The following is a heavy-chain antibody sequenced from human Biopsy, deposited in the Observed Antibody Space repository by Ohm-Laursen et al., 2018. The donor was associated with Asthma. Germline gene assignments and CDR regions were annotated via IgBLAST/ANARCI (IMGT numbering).Heavy chain of an antibody. J-gene: IGHJ5*01. CDR2: INYSGST. CDR3: ARDLSGYCTSSACYGFDS. CDR1: GGSLSSGPYY. V-gene: IGHV4-31*03. Sequence: SQTLSLTCTVSGGSLSSGPYYWSWVRQHPGKGLEWIGYINYSGSTFYSPSLESRVTVSVDTSKNQFSPKLSSVTAADTAVYYCARDLSGYCTSSACYGFDSWGQGTLVTVSS. D-gene: IGHD2-8*01.